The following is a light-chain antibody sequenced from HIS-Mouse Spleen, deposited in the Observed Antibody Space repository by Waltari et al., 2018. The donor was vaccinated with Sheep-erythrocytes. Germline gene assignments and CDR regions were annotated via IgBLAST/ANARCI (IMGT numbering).Light chain of an antibody. Sequence: QSALTQPRSVSGSPGQSVTIPCPGTRSDVGGYNYAPWYQQHPGKAPKLMIYDVSKRPSGVPDRFSGSKSGNTASLTISGLQAEDEADYYCCSYAGSYNHVFATGTKVTVL. V-gene: IGLV2-11*01. CDR1: RSDVGGYNY. CDR2: DVS. CDR3: CSYAGSYNHV. J-gene: IGLJ1*01.